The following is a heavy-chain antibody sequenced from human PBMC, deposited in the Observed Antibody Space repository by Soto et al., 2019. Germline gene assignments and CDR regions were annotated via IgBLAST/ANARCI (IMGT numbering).Heavy chain of an antibody. CDR3: ARSPDSSGYYPRRYYYGMDV. CDR1: GVSSISSNW. Sequence: SETLSLTCAVSGVSSISSNWLSWVRQTPGKGLEWIGEIYHSGSTNYNPSLKSRVTISVDKSKNQFSLKLSSVTAADTAVYYCARSPDSSGYYPRRYYYGMDVWGQGTTVTVSS. V-gene: IGHV4-4*02. D-gene: IGHD3-22*01. CDR2: IYHSGST. J-gene: IGHJ6*02.